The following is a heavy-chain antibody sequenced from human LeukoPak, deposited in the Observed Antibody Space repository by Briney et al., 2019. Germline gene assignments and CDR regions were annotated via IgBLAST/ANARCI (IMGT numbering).Heavy chain of an antibody. J-gene: IGHJ4*02. V-gene: IGHV4-4*07. Sequence: PSETLSLTCTVSGGSISSYYWSWIRQPAGKGLEWIGRIHTSGSTNYNPSLKSRVTISVDTSKNQFSLKLSSVTAADTAVYYCARGRYYYDSSGYPFDYWGQGTLVTVSS. CDR2: IHTSGST. CDR1: GGSISSYY. D-gene: IGHD3-22*01. CDR3: ARGRYYYDSSGYPFDY.